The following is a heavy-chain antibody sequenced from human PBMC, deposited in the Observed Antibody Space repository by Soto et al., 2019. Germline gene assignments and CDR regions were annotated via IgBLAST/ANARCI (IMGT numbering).Heavy chain of an antibody. Sequence: SSEPLSLTCSVSGGSISSTTYYWAWIRQPPGRGLEWLGSIYYSGSTYYNPSLKSRGTISIDVSKTHFSLKLRAVTAADTAVYYCARQPDFPGIAVSGKGYFDSWVQGTLVTVSS. V-gene: IGHV4-39*01. CDR2: IYYSGST. J-gene: IGHJ4*02. CDR1: GGSISSTTYY. CDR3: ARQPDFPGIAVSGKGYFDS. D-gene: IGHD6-19*01.